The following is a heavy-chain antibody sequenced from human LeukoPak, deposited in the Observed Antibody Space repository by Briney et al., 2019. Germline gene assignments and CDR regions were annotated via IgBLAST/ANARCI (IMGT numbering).Heavy chain of an antibody. Sequence: SQTLSLTCAVSGGSISSGGYSWSWIRQPPGKGLEWIGYIYHGGSTYYNPSLKSRVTISVDRSKNQFSLKLSSVTAADTAVYYCARVRVDIVARYFDYWGQGTLVTVSS. D-gene: IGHD5-12*01. CDR2: IYHGGST. J-gene: IGHJ4*02. V-gene: IGHV4-30-2*01. CDR3: ARVRVDIVARYFDY. CDR1: GGSISSGGYS.